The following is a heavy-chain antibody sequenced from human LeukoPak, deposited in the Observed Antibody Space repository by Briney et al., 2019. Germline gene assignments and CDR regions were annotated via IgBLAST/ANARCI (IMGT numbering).Heavy chain of an antibody. V-gene: IGHV1-8*01. CDR3: ARQRPTGTTDY. CDR2: MNPDSGNA. Sequence: ASVKVSCKASGYTFTSYDINWVRQAPGQGLEWMGWMNPDSGNAGYAQKFQGRVTMTRNTSISTAYMELSSLRSEDTAVYYCARQRPTGTTDYWGQGTLVTVSS. J-gene: IGHJ4*02. D-gene: IGHD1-7*01. CDR1: GYTFTSYD.